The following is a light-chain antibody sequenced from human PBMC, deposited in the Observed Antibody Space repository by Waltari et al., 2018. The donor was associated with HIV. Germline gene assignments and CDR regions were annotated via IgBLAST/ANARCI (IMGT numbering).Light chain of an antibody. Sequence: QSVLTQPPSASGTPGQTVTITCSGSSSNIGTDNVYCYQQLPGMTPKLLICKNYQRPLGVPGRFAGSKSGTSASRAISGLRSEDEADYYCVGWDGSLSGYVFGAGTTVTVL. J-gene: IGLJ1*01. CDR2: KNY. CDR3: VGWDGSLSGYV. V-gene: IGLV1-47*01. CDR1: SSNIGTDN.